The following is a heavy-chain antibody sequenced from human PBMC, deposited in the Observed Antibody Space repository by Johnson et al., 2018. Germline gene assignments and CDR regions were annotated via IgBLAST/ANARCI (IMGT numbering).Heavy chain of an antibody. CDR3: VCDYARKSGY. Sequence: QVQLVQSGGGVVQPGRSLRLSCAASGFTFSNYGMHWIRQAPGKGLEWVAIVWHDGTEKYYADSVMGRFTVSRDNARNTVHLQMNSLTADETAMYYCVCDYARKSGYWGQGTLVTVSS. J-gene: IGHJ4*02. D-gene: IGHD4-17*01. CDR1: GFTFSNYG. CDR2: VWHDGTEK. V-gene: IGHV3-33*03.